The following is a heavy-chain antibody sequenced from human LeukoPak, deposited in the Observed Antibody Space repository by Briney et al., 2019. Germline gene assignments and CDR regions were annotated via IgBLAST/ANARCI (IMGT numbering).Heavy chain of an antibody. Sequence: GGSLRLSCAASGFTFSSYWMSWVRQAPGKGLEWVANIKQDGSEKYYVDSVKGRFTISRDNAKNSLYLQMNSLRAEDTAVYYCAREGAGIAAAGTFPDYYYYYMDVWGKGTTVTISS. CDR2: IKQDGSEK. J-gene: IGHJ6*03. CDR1: GFTFSSYW. D-gene: IGHD6-13*01. V-gene: IGHV3-7*01. CDR3: AREGAGIAAAGTFPDYYYYYMDV.